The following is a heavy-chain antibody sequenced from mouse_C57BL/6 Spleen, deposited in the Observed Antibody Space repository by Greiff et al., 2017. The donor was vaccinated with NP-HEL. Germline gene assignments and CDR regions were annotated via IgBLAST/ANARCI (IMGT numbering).Heavy chain of an antibody. D-gene: IGHD2-4*01. CDR1: GYTFTDYY. Sequence: EVQLQQSGPELVKPGASVKISCKASGYTFTDYYMNWVKQSHGKSLEWIGDINPNNGGTSYNQKFKGKATLTVDKSSSTAYMELRSLTSEDSAVYYCALYDYEGDYWGQGTTLTVSS. J-gene: IGHJ2*01. CDR3: ALYDYEGDY. V-gene: IGHV1-26*01. CDR2: INPNNGGT.